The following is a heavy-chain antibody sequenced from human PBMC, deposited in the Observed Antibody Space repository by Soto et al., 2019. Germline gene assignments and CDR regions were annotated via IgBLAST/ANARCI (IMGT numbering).Heavy chain of an antibody. CDR3: AKDRYYGSGSYSFFHGMDV. CDR1: GFTFSSYG. V-gene: IGHV3-30*18. D-gene: IGHD3-10*01. Sequence: GGSLRLPCAASGFTFSSYGMHWVRQAPGKWLEWVAGISYDGSNKYYADSVKGRFTSSRDNSKNTLYLQMNSLRAEDTAVYYCAKDRYYGSGSYSFFHGMDVWGQGXTVTVYS. J-gene: IGHJ6*02. CDR2: ISYDGSNK.